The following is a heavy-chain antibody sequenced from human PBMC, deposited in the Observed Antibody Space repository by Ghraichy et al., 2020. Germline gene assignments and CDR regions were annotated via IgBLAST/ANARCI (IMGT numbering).Heavy chain of an antibody. V-gene: IGHV4-39*01. J-gene: IGHJ5*02. D-gene: IGHD4-11*01. CDR1: GGSISSSSYY. Sequence: SETLSLTCTVSGGSISSSSYYWGWIRQPPGKGLEWIGSIYYSGSTYYNPSLKSRVTISVDTSKNQFSLKLSSVTAADTAVYYCVRHDYRNYAGWFDPWGQGTLVTVSS. CDR2: IYYSGST. CDR3: VRHDYRNYAGWFDP.